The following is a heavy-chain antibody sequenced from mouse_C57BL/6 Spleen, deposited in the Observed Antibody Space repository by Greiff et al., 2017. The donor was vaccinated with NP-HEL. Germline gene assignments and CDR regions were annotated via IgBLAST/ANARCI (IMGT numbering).Heavy chain of an antibody. V-gene: IGHV1-18*01. CDR1: GYTFTDYN. J-gene: IGHJ2*01. CDR3: AAGLGLGDY. Sequence: EVKLVESGPELVKPGASVKIPCKASGYTFTDYNMDWVKQIHGKSLEWIGDINPNNGGTIYNQKFKGKATLTVDKSSSTAYMELRSLTSEDTAVYYCAAGLGLGDYWGQGTTLTVSS. CDR2: INPNNGGT. D-gene: IGHD4-1*01.